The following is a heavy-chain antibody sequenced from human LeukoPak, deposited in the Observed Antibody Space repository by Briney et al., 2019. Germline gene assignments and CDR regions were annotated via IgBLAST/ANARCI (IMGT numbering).Heavy chain of an antibody. CDR2: ISSDGGNT. CDR1: GFTFSTYA. J-gene: IGHJ4*02. Sequence: GGSLRLSCAASGFTFSTYAMHWVRQAPGKGLEYISSISSDGGNTYYADSVKGRFTISRDNSKNTLYLQMGRLRAEDMAVYYCARSNNIVGATYFDYWGQGTLVTVSS. V-gene: IGHV3-64*02. CDR3: ARSNNIVGATYFDY. D-gene: IGHD1-26*01.